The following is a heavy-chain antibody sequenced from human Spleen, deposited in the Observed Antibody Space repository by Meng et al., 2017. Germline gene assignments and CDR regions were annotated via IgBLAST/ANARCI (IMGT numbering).Heavy chain of an antibody. J-gene: IGHJ5*02. CDR3: ARLNYYDSSGYPS. Sequence: QVQQQESGPGLVKPSETLSLSCTVSGGSISSYFWTWIRQSADKGLEWIGRIYSSGTTKYNPSLESRVTVSLDTSKNQFSLKLSSVTAADTAVYYCARLNYYDSSGYPSWGQGTLVTVSS. V-gene: IGHV4-4*07. CDR1: GGSISSYF. D-gene: IGHD3-22*01. CDR2: IYSSGTT.